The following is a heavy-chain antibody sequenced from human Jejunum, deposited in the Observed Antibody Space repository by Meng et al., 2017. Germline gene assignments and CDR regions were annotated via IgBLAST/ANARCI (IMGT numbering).Heavy chain of an antibody. V-gene: IGHV3-30*01. D-gene: IGHD1-26*01. CDR1: GFTFSNYA. Sequence: GGSLRLSCAASGFTFSNYAMHWVRQAPGKGLEWVAHISFDGSIQYFADSVKGRFTISRDNSYNTLYLQMNNMTAEDTAVYYCARNSGTYYRTGGGDAFDIWGQGTMV. J-gene: IGHJ3*02. CDR3: ARNSGTYYRTGGGDAFDI. CDR2: ISFDGSIQ.